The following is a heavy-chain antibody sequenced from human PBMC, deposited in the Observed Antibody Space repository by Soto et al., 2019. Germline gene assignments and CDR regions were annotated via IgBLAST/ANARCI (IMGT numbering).Heavy chain of an antibody. J-gene: IGHJ6*02. CDR1: GFTFSSYA. CDR2: ISSDGSDK. D-gene: IGHD3-10*01. CDR3: ARDRQYGAGFIDV. V-gene: IGHV3-30*09. Sequence: GGSLRLSCAASGFTFSSYAMHWVRQAPGRGLEWVAVISSDGSDKYYADSVKGRFAISRDNSKNTLYVQLNRMRAEDTALYYCARDRQYGAGFIDVWGQGTTVTVSS.